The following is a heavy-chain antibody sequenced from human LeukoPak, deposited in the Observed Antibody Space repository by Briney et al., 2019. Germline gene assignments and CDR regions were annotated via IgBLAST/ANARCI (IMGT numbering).Heavy chain of an antibody. V-gene: IGHV4-34*01. D-gene: IGHD2/OR15-2a*01. CDR3: ARLYPGYYYYMDV. J-gene: IGHJ6*03. CDR1: GGSFSGYY. Sequence: PSETLSLTCAVYGGSFSGYYWSWIRQPPGKGLEWIGEINHSGSTNYNPSLKSRVTISVDTSKNQFSLKLSSVTAADTAVYYCARLYPGYYYYMDVWGKGTTVTVSS. CDR2: INHSGST.